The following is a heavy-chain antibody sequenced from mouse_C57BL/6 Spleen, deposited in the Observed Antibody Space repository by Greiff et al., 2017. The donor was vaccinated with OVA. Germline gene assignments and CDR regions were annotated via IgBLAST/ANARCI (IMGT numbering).Heavy chain of an antibody. CDR3: ARGIYDGYYNDY. CDR2: INPGSGGT. J-gene: IGHJ2*01. Sequence: VQLQQSGAELVRPGTSVKVSCKASGYAFTNYLIEWVKQRPGQGLEWIGVINPGSGGTNYNEKFKGKATLTADKSSSTAYMQLSSLTSEDSAVYVCARGIYDGYYNDYWGQGTTLTVSS. V-gene: IGHV1-54*01. CDR1: GYAFTNYL. D-gene: IGHD2-3*01.